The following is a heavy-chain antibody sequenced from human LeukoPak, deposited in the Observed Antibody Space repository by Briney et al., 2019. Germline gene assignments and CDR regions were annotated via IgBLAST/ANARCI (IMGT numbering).Heavy chain of an antibody. D-gene: IGHD2-21*02. CDR1: RFTFFNYA. CDR3: ARDSLGALTAIGWFDP. V-gene: IGHV3-30-3*01. Sequence: PGRSLRLSCVASRFTFFNYAFHWVRRAPGKGLEWVAGISFDGDSTYYSNSVKGRFTISRDNSKDTLFLQMDRLVVDDTAVYYCARDSLGALTAIGWFDPWGQGTLVTVSS. J-gene: IGHJ5*02. CDR2: ISFDGDST.